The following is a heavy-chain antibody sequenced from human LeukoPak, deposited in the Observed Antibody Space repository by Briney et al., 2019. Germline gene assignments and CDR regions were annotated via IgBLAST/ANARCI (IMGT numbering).Heavy chain of an antibody. D-gene: IGHD2-15*01. V-gene: IGHV4-39*01. J-gene: IGHJ4*02. Sequence: SQTLSLTCTVCGGSISSSSYYWGWIRQPPGKGLEWIGSIYYSGSTYYNPSLKSRVTISVDTSKNQFSLKLSSVTAADTAVYYCARHGRSDYWGQGTLVTVSS. CDR1: GGSISSSSYY. CDR2: IYYSGST. CDR3: ARHGRSDY.